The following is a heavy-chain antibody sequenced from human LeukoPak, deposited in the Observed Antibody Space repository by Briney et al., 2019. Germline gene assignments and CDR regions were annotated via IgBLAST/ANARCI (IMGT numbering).Heavy chain of an antibody. V-gene: IGHV3-21*01. CDR2: FSSRSSYI. CDR1: GFTVSSNE. D-gene: IGHD1-26*01. CDR3: ASDPYSGNYGTYYYYYMDV. Sequence: PGGSLRLSCAASGFTVSSNEMSWVRQAPGKGLEWVSSFSSRSSYIYYADSVKGRFTISRDNAKNSLYLQMDSLGPEDTAVYYCASDPYSGNYGTYYYYYMDVWGKGTTVTISS. J-gene: IGHJ6*03.